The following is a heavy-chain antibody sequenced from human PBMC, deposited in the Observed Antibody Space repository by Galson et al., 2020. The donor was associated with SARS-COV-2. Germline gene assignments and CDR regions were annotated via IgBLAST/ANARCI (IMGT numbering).Heavy chain of an antibody. CDR3: ARDPGDLYTPYYYYYYMDV. CDR2: IIPILGIA. V-gene: IGHV1-69*10. Sequence: SVKVSCQASGGTFSSYAISWVRQAPGQGLEWMGGIIPILGIANYAQKFQGRVTITADKSTSTAYMELSSLRSEDTAVYYCARDPGDLYTPYYYYYYMDVWGKGTTVTVSS. D-gene: IGHD7-27*01. J-gene: IGHJ6*03. CDR1: GGTFSSYA.